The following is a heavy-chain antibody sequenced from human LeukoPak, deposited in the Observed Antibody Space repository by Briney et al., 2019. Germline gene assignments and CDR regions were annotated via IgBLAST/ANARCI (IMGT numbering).Heavy chain of an antibody. CDR2: INPNSGGT. V-gene: IGHV1-2*02. CDR3: AREGRYCSGGSCYGRRLDP. Sequence: ASVKVSCKASGYTFTGYYMYWVRQAPGQGLEWMGWINPNSGGTNYAQKFQGRVTMTRDTSISTAYMELSRLRSDDTAVYYCAREGRYCSGGSCYGRRLDPWGQGTLVTVSS. J-gene: IGHJ5*02. CDR1: GYTFTGYY. D-gene: IGHD2-15*01.